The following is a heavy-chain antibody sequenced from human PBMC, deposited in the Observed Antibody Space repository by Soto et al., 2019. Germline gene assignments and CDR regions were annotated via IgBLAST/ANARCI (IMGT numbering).Heavy chain of an antibody. Sequence: SGPTLVKPTQTLTLTCTFSGFSLSTSGVGVGWIRQPPGKALEWLALIYWDDDKRYSPSLKSRLTITKDTSKNQVVLTMTNMDPVDTATYYCAASDLYCSGGSCYSLLFDYWGQGTLVTVSS. CDR2: IYWDDDK. CDR1: GFSLSTSGVG. D-gene: IGHD2-15*01. CDR3: AASDLYCSGGSCYSLLFDY. J-gene: IGHJ4*02. V-gene: IGHV2-5*02.